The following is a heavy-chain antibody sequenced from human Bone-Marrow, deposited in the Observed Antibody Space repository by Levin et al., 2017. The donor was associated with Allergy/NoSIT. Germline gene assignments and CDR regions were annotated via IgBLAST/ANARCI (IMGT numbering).Heavy chain of an antibody. V-gene: IGHV1-8*01. CDR2: INPSGNT. D-gene: IGHD3-22*01. J-gene: IGHJ5*02. Sequence: ASVKVSCKASGYTFTNYDINWVRQATGQGFEWMGWINPSGNTGYSQKFQGRVTLTRDTSISTAYMELSSLSSEDAAVYYCVRGRDYHDSSGYYFWNWFDRWGQGTLVTVSS. CDR3: VRGRDYHDSSGYYFWNWFDR. CDR1: GYTFTNYD.